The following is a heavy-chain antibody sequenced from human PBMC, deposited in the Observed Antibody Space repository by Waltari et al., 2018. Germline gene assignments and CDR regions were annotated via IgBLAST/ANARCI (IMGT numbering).Heavy chain of an antibody. CDR1: GGSISSNDW. CDR3: ARKASGHSGIYFDY. CDR2: IYHSGRT. J-gene: IGHJ4*02. V-gene: IGHV4-4*02. D-gene: IGHD2-21*02. Sequence: QVHLQESGPGLVKPSGTLSLTCAVSGGSISSNDWWTWVRQPPGKGLEWIGEIYHSGRTHYHPSLKSRVTMSVDSSKNQFSLNLNSVTAADTAFYYCARKASGHSGIYFDYWGQGTLVTVSS.